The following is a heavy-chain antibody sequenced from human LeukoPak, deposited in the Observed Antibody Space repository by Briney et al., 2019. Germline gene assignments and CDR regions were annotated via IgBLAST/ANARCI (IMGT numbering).Heavy chain of an antibody. J-gene: IGHJ1*01. Sequence: AGGSLRLSCAASGFSFNTYAMRWVRQAPGKGLEWVSAISNTGGSTYYADSVKGRFTISRDKSKNTLSLQMNSLRAEDTAVYYCAQQVGYCSSGSCYVTYWGQGTLVTVSS. CDR3: AQQVGYCSSGSCYVTY. CDR2: ISNTGGST. V-gene: IGHV3-23*01. D-gene: IGHD2-15*01. CDR1: GFSFNTYA.